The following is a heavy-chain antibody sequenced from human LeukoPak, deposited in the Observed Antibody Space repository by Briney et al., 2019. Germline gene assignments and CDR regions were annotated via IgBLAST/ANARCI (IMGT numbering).Heavy chain of an antibody. V-gene: IGHV4-34*01. CDR2: INHSGGT. CDR3: ARQQLLVPYIWFDP. J-gene: IGHJ5*02. Sequence: SETLSLTCDVYGGSLSGYYWSWIRQPPGKGLEWIGEINHSGGTNYSPSLKSRVTIAVDTSKNQFSLKLGSVTAADTAVYYCARQQLLVPYIWFDPWGQGTLVTVAS. D-gene: IGHD6-6*01. CDR1: GGSLSGYY.